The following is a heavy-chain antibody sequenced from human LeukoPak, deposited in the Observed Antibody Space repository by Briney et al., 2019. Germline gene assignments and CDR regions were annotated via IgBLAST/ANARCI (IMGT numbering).Heavy chain of an antibody. CDR1: GYTFTSYG. J-gene: IGHJ6*02. V-gene: IGHV1-18*01. CDR3: ARDPSPYCSSTSCYEGGGNYYYGMDV. Sequence: ASVKVSCKASGYTFTSYGISWVRQAPGQGLEWMGWISAYNGNTNYAQKLQGRVTMTTDTSTSTAYMELRSLRSDDTAVCYCARDPSPYCSSTSCYEGGGNYYYGMDVWGQGTTVTVSS. D-gene: IGHD2-2*01. CDR2: ISAYNGNT.